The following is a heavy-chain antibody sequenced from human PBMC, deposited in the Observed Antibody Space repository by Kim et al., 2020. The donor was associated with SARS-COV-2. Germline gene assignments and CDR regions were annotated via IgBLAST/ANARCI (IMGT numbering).Heavy chain of an antibody. D-gene: IGHD5-12*01. V-gene: IGHV3-15*01. CDR3: TTGTYSGYDESEEFDY. CDR1: GFTFSNAW. Sequence: GGSLRLSCAASGFTFSNAWMSWVRQAPGKGLEWVGRIKSKTDGGTTDYAAPVKGRFTISRDDSKNTLYLQMNSLKTEDTAVYYCTTGTYSGYDESEEFDYWGQGTLVTVSS. CDR2: IKSKTDGGTT. J-gene: IGHJ4*02.